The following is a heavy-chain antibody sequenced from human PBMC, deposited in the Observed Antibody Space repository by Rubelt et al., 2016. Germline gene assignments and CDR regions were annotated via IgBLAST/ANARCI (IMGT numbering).Heavy chain of an antibody. CDR3: ARDRLLDDSSGGDAFDI. D-gene: IGHD3-22*01. V-gene: IGHV1-18*01. CDR1: GYTFTSYG. CDR2: ISAYNGNT. J-gene: IGHJ3*02. Sequence: QVQLVQSGAEVKKPGASVKVSCKASGYTFTSYGISWVRQAPGQGLEWMGWISAYNGNTNYAQKFQGRRTITADKSTSTAYMELSSLRSEDTAVYYCARDRLLDDSSGGDAFDIWGQGTMVTVSS.